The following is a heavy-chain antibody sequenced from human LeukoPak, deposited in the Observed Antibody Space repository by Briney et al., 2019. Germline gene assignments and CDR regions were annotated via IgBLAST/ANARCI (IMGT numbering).Heavy chain of an antibody. CDR2: IYYSGST. Sequence: PSETLSLTCTVSGGSISSYYWSWIRPPPGKGLEWIGYIYYSGSTNYNPSLESRVTISVDTSKNQFSLKLSSVTAADTAVYYCARDRSEFDYWGQGTLVTVSS. D-gene: IGHD3-3*01. CDR1: GGSISSYY. V-gene: IGHV4-59*01. J-gene: IGHJ4*02. CDR3: ARDRSEFDY.